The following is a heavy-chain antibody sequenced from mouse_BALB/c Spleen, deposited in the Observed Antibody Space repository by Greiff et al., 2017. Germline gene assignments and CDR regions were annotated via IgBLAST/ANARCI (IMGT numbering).Heavy chain of an antibody. CDR2: ISSGGSYT. V-gene: IGHV5-6-4*01. Sequence: EVKLMESGGGLVKPGGSLKLSCAASGFTFSSYAMSWVRQTPEKRLEWVATISSGGSYTYYPDSVKGRFTISRDNAKNNLYLQMSSLKSEDTAMYYCARDNYGSSDYYAMDYWGQGTSVTVSS. D-gene: IGHD1-1*01. CDR1: GFTFSSYA. J-gene: IGHJ4*01. CDR3: ARDNYGSSDYYAMDY.